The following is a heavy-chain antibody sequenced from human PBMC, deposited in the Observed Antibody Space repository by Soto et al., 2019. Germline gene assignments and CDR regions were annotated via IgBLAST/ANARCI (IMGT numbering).Heavy chain of an antibody. CDR2: ISGDGTTT. V-gene: IGHV3-74*01. CDR3: ARDGDGLHY. D-gene: IGHD3-10*01. CDR1: GLTLSRYW. J-gene: IGHJ4*02. Sequence: PGGSLRLSCAASGLTLSRYWMNWVRQVPGKGLVWVSRISGDGTTTSYADSVKGRFTVSRDNAKNTLYLQMNSLRPEDTAVYYGARDGDGLHYWGQGTRVTVSS.